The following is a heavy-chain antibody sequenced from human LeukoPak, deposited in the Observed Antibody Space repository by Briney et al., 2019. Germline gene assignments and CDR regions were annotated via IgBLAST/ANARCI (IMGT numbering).Heavy chain of an antibody. D-gene: IGHD6-19*01. CDR3: ARFRHVAVAGTPHFDF. CDR2: INPNSGGT. J-gene: IGHJ4*02. V-gene: IGHV1-2*02. Sequence: ASVTVSCTASGHTFTDYHIHWVRQAPGQGLEWMGWINPNSGGTNYAEKFHGRVTMTRDTSITTAYMELSGLRSADTAVYYCARFRHVAVAGTPHFDFWGQGTLVTVSS. CDR1: GHTFTDYH.